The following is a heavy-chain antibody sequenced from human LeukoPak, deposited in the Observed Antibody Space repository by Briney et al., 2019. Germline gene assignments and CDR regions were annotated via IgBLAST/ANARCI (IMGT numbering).Heavy chain of an antibody. D-gene: IGHD3-16*01. Sequence: PSETLSLTCAVYGGSFSGYYWSWIRQPPGKGLEWIGEINHRGSTNYNPSLKSRVTISVDTSKNQFSLKLSSVTAADTAMYYCARGTITFGGAPYFDYWGQGTLVTVSS. CDR2: INHRGST. CDR3: ARGTITFGGAPYFDY. J-gene: IGHJ4*02. CDR1: GGSFSGYY. V-gene: IGHV4-34*01.